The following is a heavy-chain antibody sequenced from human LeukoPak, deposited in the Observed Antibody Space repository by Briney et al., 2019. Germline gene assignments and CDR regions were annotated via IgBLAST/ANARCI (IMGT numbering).Heavy chain of an antibody. Sequence: GASVKVSCKASGYTFTNYDINWVRQATGQGLEWMGWMNPKSGYTGYAQKFQGRVTMTRDTSIGTAYMELGSLRSEDTAVYYCARVTGSIDYWGQGTLVTVSS. CDR1: GYTFTNYD. J-gene: IGHJ4*02. V-gene: IGHV1-8*01. CDR3: ARVTGSIDY. CDR2: MNPKSGYT. D-gene: IGHD1-26*01.